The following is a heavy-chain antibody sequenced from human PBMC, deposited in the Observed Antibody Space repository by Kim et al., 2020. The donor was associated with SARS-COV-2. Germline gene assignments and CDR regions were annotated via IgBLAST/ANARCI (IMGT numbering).Heavy chain of an antibody. D-gene: IGHD5-18*01. J-gene: IGHJ4*02. Sequence: VKGRFTISRDNAKNSLYVQMNSLRAEDTALYYCAKDTSARGYSYGYFDYWGQGTLVTVSS. CDR3: AKDTSARGYSYGYFDY. V-gene: IGHV3-9*01.